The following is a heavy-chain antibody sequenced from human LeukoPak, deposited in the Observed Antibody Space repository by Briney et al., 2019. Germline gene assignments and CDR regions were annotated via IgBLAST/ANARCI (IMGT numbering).Heavy chain of an antibody. CDR2: IYYSGST. J-gene: IGHJ4*02. V-gene: IGHV4-31*03. CDR1: GGSISSGGYY. D-gene: IGHD1-26*01. CDR3: ARDRSGSYLFDY. Sequence: TLSLTCTVSGGSISSGGYYWSWIRQHPGKGLEWIGYIYYSGSTYYNPSLKSRVTISVDTSKNQFSLKLSSVTAADTAVYYCARDRSGSYLFDYWGQGTLVTVSS.